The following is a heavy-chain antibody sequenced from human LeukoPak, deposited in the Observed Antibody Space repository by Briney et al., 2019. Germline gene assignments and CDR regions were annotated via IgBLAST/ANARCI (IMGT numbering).Heavy chain of an antibody. J-gene: IGHJ6*02. CDR2: INAGNGNT. CDR1: GYTFTSYA. V-gene: IGHV1-3*01. Sequence: ASVKVSCTASGYTFTSYAMHWVRQAPGQRLEWMGWINAGNGNTKYSQKFQGRVTITRDTSASTAYMELSSLRSEDTAVYYCAREGVRYYYYYYGMDVWGQGTTVTVSS. CDR3: AREGVRYYYYYYGMDV.